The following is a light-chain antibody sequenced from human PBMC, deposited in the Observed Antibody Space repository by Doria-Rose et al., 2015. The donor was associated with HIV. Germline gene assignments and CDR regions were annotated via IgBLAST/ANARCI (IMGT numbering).Light chain of an antibody. CDR2: GAS. CDR1: QSVSANY. V-gene: IGKV3-20*01. Sequence: IVLTQSPGTLSLSPGERATLSCRASQSVSANYLAWYQQRPGQSPRLLIYGASSKATDIPDRFSCSGSGTDFTLTISRLEPKDFAVYYCHQYASSRTFGQGTKVEIK. CDR3: HQYASSRT. J-gene: IGKJ1*01.